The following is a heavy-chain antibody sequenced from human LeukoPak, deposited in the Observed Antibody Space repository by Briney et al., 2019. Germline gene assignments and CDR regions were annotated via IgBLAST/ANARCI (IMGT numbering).Heavy chain of an antibody. D-gene: IGHD3-10*01. CDR1: GGTFSSYA. Sequence: ASVKVSCKASGGTFSSYAISWVRQAPGQGLEWMGRIIPIFGTANYAQKFQGRVTITTDESTSTAYMELSSLRSEDTAVYYCARGRPTMVRGVTNWFDPWGQGTLVTVSS. CDR2: IIPIFGTA. V-gene: IGHV1-69*05. CDR3: ARGRPTMVRGVTNWFDP. J-gene: IGHJ5*02.